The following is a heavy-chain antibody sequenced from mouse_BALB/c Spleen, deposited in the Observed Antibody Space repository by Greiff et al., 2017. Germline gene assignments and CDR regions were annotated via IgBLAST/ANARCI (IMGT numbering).Heavy chain of an antibody. V-gene: IGHV5-9-4*01. CDR3: ARVRYDENWYFDV. CDR1: GFTFSSYA. D-gene: IGHD2-14*01. CDR2: ISSGGSYT. J-gene: IGHJ1*01. Sequence: EVKLVESGGGLVKPGGSLKLSCAASGFTFSSYAMSWVRQSPEKRLEWVAEISSGGSYTYYPDTVTGRFTISRDNAKNTLYLEMSSLRSEDTAMYYCARVRYDENWYFDVWGAGTTVTVSS.